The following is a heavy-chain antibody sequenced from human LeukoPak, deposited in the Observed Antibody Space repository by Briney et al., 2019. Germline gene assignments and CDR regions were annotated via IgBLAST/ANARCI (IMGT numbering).Heavy chain of an antibody. CDR3: ARDNAGGGYYYEFDY. J-gene: IGHJ4*02. Sequence: PSETLSLTCTVSGGSISSYYWSWIRQPPGKGLEWIGYIYYSGSTNHNPSLKSRVTISVDTSKNQFSLKLSSVTAADTAVYYCARDNAGGGYYYEFDYWGQGTLVTVSS. D-gene: IGHD3-22*01. CDR2: IYYSGST. V-gene: IGHV4-59*01. CDR1: GGSISSYY.